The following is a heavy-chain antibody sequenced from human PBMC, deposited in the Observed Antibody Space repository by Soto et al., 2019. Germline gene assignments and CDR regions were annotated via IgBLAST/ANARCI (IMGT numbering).Heavy chain of an antibody. D-gene: IGHD2-8*02. Sequence: QVQLQESGPGLVKPSETLSLTCTVSGGSISSYYWSWIRQPPGKGLEWIGYIYYSGSTNYNPSLKSRVTISVDTSKNQCSLKLSSVTAADTAVYYCARVTGRLVYGYYYMDVWGKGTTVTVSS. CDR2: IYYSGST. CDR1: GGSISSYY. CDR3: ARVTGRLVYGYYYMDV. J-gene: IGHJ6*03. V-gene: IGHV4-59*01.